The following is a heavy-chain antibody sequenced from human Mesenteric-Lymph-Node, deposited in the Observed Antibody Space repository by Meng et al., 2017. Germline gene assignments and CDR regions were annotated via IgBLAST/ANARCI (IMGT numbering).Heavy chain of an antibody. D-gene: IGHD2/OR15-2a*01. J-gene: IGHJ4*02. V-gene: IGHV4-38-2*01. CDR2: ISHSGST. CDR1: GFTFSSYA. Sequence: ESLKISCAASGFTFSSYAMSWVRQAPGKGLECIGSISHSGSTYYNPSLKSRVTISVDTSKNQFSLNLSSVTASDTAVYFCARGPTVKYFDYWGQGTQVTVSS. CDR3: ARGPTVKYFDY.